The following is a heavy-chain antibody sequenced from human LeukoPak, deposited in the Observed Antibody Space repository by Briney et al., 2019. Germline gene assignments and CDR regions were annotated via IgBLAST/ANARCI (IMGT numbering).Heavy chain of an antibody. CDR2: INHSGST. Sequence: SETLSLTCAVYGGSFSGYYWSGIRQPPGKGLEWIGEINHSGSTNYNPSLKSRVTISVDTSKHQFSLKLSSVTAADTAVYYCARGRPSIAARRPQYNWFDPWGQGTLVTVSS. CDR3: ARGRPSIAARRPQYNWFDP. CDR1: GGSFSGYY. J-gene: IGHJ5*02. V-gene: IGHV4-34*01. D-gene: IGHD6-6*01.